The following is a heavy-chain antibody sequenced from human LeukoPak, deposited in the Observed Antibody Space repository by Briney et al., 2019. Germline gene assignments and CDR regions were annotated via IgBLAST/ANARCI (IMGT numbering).Heavy chain of an antibody. V-gene: IGHV4-61*01. J-gene: IGHJ5*02. CDR2: IYYSGST. Sequence: SETLSLTCTVSGGSISSSSYYWSWIRQPPGKGLEWIGYIYYSGSTNYNPSLKSRVTISVDTSKNQFSLKLSSVTAADTAVYYCAAIPGRGTRFGGRHSHFDPWGQGTLVTVSS. CDR3: AAIPGRGTRFGGRHSHFDP. D-gene: IGHD3-10*01. CDR1: GGSISSSSYY.